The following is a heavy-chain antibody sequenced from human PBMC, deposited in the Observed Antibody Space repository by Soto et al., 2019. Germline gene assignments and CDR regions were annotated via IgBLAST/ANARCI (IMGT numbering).Heavy chain of an antibody. Sequence: SETLSLTCTVSGGSISSYYWSWIRQPPGKGLEWIGYIYYSGSTNYNPSLKSRVTISVDTSKNQFSLKLSSVTAADTAVYYCARVSCTNGVCYLSYWGQGTLVTVS. CDR1: GGSISSYY. J-gene: IGHJ4*02. CDR2: IYYSGST. D-gene: IGHD2-8*01. V-gene: IGHV4-59*08. CDR3: ARVSCTNGVCYLSY.